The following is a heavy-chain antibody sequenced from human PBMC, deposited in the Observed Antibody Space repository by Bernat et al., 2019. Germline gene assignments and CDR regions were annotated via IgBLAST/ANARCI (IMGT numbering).Heavy chain of an antibody. CDR1: GFTFSSYA. CDR3: AEGAVGTDFDY. CDR2: ISISCGNT. D-gene: IGHD6-13*01. V-gene: IGHV3-23*01. J-gene: IGHJ4*02. Sequence: EVQLLESGGGLVQPGGSLRLSCAASGFTFSSYAMSWVRQAPGKGLEWVSGISISCGNTYYADSVKGRFTISRDNSKNTLYLKMNSLRAEDAAVYYCAEGAVGTDFDYWGQGTLVTVSS.